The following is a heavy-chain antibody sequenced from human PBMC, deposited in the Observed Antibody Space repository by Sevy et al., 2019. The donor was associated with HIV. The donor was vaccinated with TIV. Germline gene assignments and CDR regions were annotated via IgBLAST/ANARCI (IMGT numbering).Heavy chain of an antibody. D-gene: IGHD5-12*01. J-gene: IGHJ4*02. CDR3: ARDGGYSGYDKGFDY. CDR1: VDTFISYG. CDR2: IRIYNGYT. V-gene: IGHV1-18*01. Sequence: ASVKVSCKASVDTFISYGISWVRQAPGQGLEWMGLIRIYNGYTNCAKKFQGRIALTTDTSTTTAYMELRGLRSDDTAVYYCARDGGYSGYDKGFDYWGQGTLVTVSS.